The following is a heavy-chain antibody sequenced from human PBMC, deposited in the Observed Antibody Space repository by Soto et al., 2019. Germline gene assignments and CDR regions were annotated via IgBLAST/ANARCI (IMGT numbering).Heavy chain of an antibody. J-gene: IGHJ5*02. CDR3: AAEVRYCSSTSCPNP. V-gene: IGHV1-24*01. CDR1: GYTLTELS. Sequence: ASVKVSCKVSGYTLTELSMHWVRQAPGKGLEWMGGFDPEDGETIYAQKFQERVTITRDMSTSTAYMELSSLRSEDTAVYYCAAEVRYCSSTSCPNPWGQGTLVTVSS. CDR2: FDPEDGET. D-gene: IGHD2-2*01.